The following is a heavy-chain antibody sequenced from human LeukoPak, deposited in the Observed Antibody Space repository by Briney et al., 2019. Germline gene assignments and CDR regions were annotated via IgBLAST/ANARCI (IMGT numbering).Heavy chain of an antibody. D-gene: IGHD4-17*01. Sequence: SETLSLTCAVYGGSFSGYYWSWIRQPPGKGLEWIGEINHSGSSNYNPSLKSRVTISVDTSRNQFSLKLSSVTAADTAVYYCARGEDGDYYFQHWGQGTLVTVSS. CDR2: INHSGSS. CDR3: ARGEDGDYYFQH. J-gene: IGHJ1*01. CDR1: GGSFSGYY. V-gene: IGHV4-34*01.